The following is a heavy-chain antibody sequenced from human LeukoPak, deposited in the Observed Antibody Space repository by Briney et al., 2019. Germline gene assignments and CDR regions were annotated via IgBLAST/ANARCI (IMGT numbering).Heavy chain of an antibody. CDR1: GGSISSYY. V-gene: IGHV4-4*07. CDR2: IYTSGST. Sequence: PSETLSLTCTVSGGSISSYYWSWIRQPAGKGLEWIGRIYTSGSTNYNPSLKSRVTMSVDTSKNQFSLKLTSVTDADTAVYYCARVGCSSTNCYGNYYMDVWGKGTTVTVS. CDR3: ARVGCSSTNCYGNYYMDV. J-gene: IGHJ6*03. D-gene: IGHD2-2*01.